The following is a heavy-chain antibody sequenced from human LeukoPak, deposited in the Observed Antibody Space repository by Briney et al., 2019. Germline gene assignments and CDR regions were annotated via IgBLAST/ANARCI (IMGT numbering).Heavy chain of an antibody. J-gene: IGHJ4*02. V-gene: IGHV3-21*01. Sequence: GGSLRLSCAASGFTFSSYSMNWVRQAPGKGLEXXXXXXSSSSYIYYADSVKGRFTISRDNAKNSLYLQMNSLRAEDTAVYYCARVPSSGWYLRSYFDYWGQGTLVTVSS. D-gene: IGHD6-19*01. CDR1: GFTFSSYS. CDR2: XXSSSSYI. CDR3: ARVPSSGWYLRSYFDY.